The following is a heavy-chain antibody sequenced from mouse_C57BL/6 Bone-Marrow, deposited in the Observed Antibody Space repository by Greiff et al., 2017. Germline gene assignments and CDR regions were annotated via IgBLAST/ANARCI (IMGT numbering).Heavy chain of an antibody. CDR2: IYPGDGDT. D-gene: IGHD2-1*01. CDR1: GYAFSSSW. CDR3: ARLRNYWFAY. J-gene: IGHJ3*01. Sequence: VQLQQSGPELVKPGASVKISCKASGYAFSSSWMNWVKQRPGKGLEWIGRIYPGDGDTNYNGKFKGKAKLTADKSSSTAYMQLSSLTSEDSAVYFCARLRNYWFAYWGQGTLVTVSA. V-gene: IGHV1-82*01.